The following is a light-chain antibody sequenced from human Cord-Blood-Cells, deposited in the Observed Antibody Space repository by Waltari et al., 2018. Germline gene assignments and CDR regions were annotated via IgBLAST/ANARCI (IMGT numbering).Light chain of an antibody. J-gene: IGKJ2*01. CDR2: AAS. CDR3: QQYYSYPYT. Sequence: AIPMTQSPSSFSASTGARVTITCRASQGISSCLAWYQQKPGNAPKLLIYAASTLQSGVPSRCSGSGSGTDFTLTISCLQSEDFATYYCQQYYSYPYTFGQGTKLEIK. CDR1: QGISSC. V-gene: IGKV1-8*01.